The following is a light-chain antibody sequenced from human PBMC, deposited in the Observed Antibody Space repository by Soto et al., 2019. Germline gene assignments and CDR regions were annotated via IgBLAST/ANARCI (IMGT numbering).Light chain of an antibody. V-gene: IGKV3-11*01. Sequence: EIVLTQSPATLSLSPGERATLSCRASQSVSSYLAWYQQKPGQAPRLLIYDAFNRATGIPARFSGSGSGTDFTLTIRSLEPEDFAVYYCQQRSNWPLTFGGGTKVEIK. J-gene: IGKJ4*01. CDR2: DAF. CDR3: QQRSNWPLT. CDR1: QSVSSY.